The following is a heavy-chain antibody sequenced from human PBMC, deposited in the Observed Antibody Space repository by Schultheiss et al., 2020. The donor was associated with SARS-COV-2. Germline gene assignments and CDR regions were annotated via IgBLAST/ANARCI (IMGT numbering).Heavy chain of an antibody. V-gene: IGHV4-34*01. CDR1: GGSFSGYY. Sequence: SETLSLTCAVYGGSFSGYYWSWIRQPPGKGLEWIGEIYHSGSTNYNPSLESRVTISLDTSRNQFSLKLSSVTAADTAVYYCARGKMVRGVIRYNWFDPWGQGTLVTVSS. CDR3: ARGKMVRGVIRYNWFDP. CDR2: IYHSGST. J-gene: IGHJ5*02. D-gene: IGHD3-10*01.